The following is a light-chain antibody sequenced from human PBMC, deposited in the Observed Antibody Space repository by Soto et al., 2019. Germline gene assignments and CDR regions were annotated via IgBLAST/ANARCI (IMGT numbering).Light chain of an antibody. CDR3: GAWDTSLRGGV. V-gene: IGLV1-51*02. CDR2: EDN. CDR1: SSNIGSDF. Sequence: QSVLTQPPSVSAAPGQKVTISCSVSSSNIGSDFVSWYPQLPGTAPKLLIYEDNKRPSGIPDRFSGSKSGTSATLGMTGRQTGDEADYYCGAWDTSLRGGVFGGGTQLTVL. J-gene: IGLJ2*01.